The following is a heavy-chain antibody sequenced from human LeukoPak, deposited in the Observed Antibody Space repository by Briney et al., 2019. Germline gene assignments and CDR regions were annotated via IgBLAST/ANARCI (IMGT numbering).Heavy chain of an antibody. CDR1: GGTFSSYA. V-gene: IGHV1-69*13. D-gene: IGHD2-21*02. Sequence: SVKVSCKASGGTFSSYAISRVRQAPGQGLEWMGGIIPIFGTTNYAQKFQGRVTITADESTSTAYMELSSLRSEDTAVYYCARGGLPASFDYWGQGTLVTVSS. CDR2: IIPIFGTT. J-gene: IGHJ4*02. CDR3: ARGGLPASFDY.